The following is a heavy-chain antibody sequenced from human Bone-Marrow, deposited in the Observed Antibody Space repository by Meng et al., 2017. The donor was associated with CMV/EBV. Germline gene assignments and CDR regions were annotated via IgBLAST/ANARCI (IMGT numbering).Heavy chain of an antibody. V-gene: IGHV3-33*01. D-gene: IGHD3-22*01. CDR2: IWYDGSNK. CDR3: ARESYFYETSALGDF. J-gene: IGHJ4*02. Sequence: GESLKISCAASGFTFSSYGMHWVRQAPGKGLEWVAVIWYDGSNKYYADSVKGRFTISRDNSKNTLYLQMNSLRVEDTAVFYCARESYFYETSALGDFWGQGTLVTVSS. CDR1: GFTFSSYG.